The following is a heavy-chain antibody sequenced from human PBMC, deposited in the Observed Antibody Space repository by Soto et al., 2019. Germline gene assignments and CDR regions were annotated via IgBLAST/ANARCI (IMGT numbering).Heavy chain of an antibody. CDR2: ISDSGAGT. V-gene: IGHV3-23*01. J-gene: IGHJ4*02. CDR3: ARSAMVRGVMSLTHFDN. Sequence: GGSLRLSCAASGFTFSSYAMSWVRQAPGKGLEWVSSISDSGAGTYYAGSVKGRFTISRDNSKNTLYLQMNSLRAEDTAVYSCARSAMVRGVMSLTHFDNWGQGALVTVSS. CDR1: GFTFSSYA. D-gene: IGHD3-10*01.